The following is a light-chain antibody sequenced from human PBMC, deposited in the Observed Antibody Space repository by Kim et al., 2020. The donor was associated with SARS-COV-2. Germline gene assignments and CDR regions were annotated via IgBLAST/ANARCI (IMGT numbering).Light chain of an antibody. CDR2: AAS. J-gene: IGKJ1*01. CDR3: QKYDGATWA. Sequence: DIQMTQSPSSLSASVGDRVTITCRASQGISYDLAWYQQKPGKVPKVLIYAASTLQSGVPSRFNGSGSGTDFTLTINSLQPEDVATYYCQKYDGATWAFGQGTKVDI. V-gene: IGKV1-27*01. CDR1: QGISYD.